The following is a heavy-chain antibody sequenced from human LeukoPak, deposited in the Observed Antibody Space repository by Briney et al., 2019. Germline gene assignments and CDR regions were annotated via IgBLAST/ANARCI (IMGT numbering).Heavy chain of an antibody. D-gene: IGHD3-16*02. CDR3: ARDQGVYDYVWGSYRPLLYFDY. J-gene: IGHJ4*02. CDR1: GFTFSSYS. Sequence: GGSLRLSCAASGFTFSSYSMNWVRQAPGKGLEWVSYISSSSTIYYADSVKGRFTISRDNAKNSLYLQMNSLRDEDTAVYYCARDQGVYDYVWGSYRPLLYFDYWGQGTLVTVSS. V-gene: IGHV3-48*02. CDR2: ISSSSTI.